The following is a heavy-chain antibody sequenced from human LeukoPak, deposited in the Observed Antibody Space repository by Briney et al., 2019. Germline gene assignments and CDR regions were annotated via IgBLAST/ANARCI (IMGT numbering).Heavy chain of an antibody. J-gene: IGHJ2*01. V-gene: IGHV4-59*01. CDR3: ARSAWYVWYFDL. CDR2: IDDSGNT. D-gene: IGHD6-13*01. Sequence: SETLSLTCTVSGDSISSYYWNWIRQPPGKGLEWIGYIDDSGNTNYNPSLKSRVTISVDTSKNQFSLKLSSVTAADTAVYYCARSAWYVWYFDLWGRGTLVTVSS. CDR1: GDSISSYY.